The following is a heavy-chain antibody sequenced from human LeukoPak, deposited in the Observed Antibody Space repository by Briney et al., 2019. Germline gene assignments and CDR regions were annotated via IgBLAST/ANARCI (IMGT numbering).Heavy chain of an antibody. D-gene: IGHD3-3*01. Sequence: ASVEVSRKPSGYTFTDYYMHWVRRAPGQGLEWMGWINPYSGGTNYAQKFQGRVTMTRDTSTSTAYMELSRLTSDDTAVYYCASGTYYTCRGPWGQGTLVTVSS. CDR1: GYTFTDYY. J-gene: IGHJ5*02. V-gene: IGHV1-2*02. CDR2: INPYSGGT. CDR3: ASGTYYTCRGP.